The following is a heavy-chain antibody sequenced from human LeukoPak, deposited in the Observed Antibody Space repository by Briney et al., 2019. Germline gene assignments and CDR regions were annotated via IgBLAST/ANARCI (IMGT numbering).Heavy chain of an antibody. J-gene: IGHJ4*02. Sequence: ASVKVSCKVSGYTLTELSMHWVRQAPGKGLEWMGGFDPEDGETIYAQKFQGRVTMTEDTSTDTAYMELSSLRSEDTAVYYCARAPYYDFWSGEVDYWGQGTLVTVSS. CDR1: GYTLTELS. CDR2: FDPEDGET. V-gene: IGHV1-24*01. CDR3: ARAPYYDFWSGEVDY. D-gene: IGHD3-3*01.